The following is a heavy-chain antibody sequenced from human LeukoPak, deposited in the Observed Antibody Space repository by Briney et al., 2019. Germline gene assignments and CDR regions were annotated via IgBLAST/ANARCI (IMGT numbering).Heavy chain of an antibody. CDR1: GGTFSSYA. D-gene: IGHD3-22*01. V-gene: IGHV1-69*04. CDR3: ARLQPQDYYDSSGYYYLGGMDV. J-gene: IGHJ6*02. Sequence: GASVKVSCKASGGTFSSYAISWVRQAPGQGLEWMGRIIPILGIANYAQKFQGRVTITADKSTSTAYMELSSLRSEDTAVYYCARLQPQDYYDSSGYYYLGGMDVWGQGTTVTVSS. CDR2: IIPILGIA.